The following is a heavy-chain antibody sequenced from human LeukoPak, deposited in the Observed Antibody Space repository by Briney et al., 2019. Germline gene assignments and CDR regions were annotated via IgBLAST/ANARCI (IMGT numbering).Heavy chain of an antibody. D-gene: IGHD5-18*01. CDR3: ARGLPETRIQLWLKGRWFDP. J-gene: IGHJ5*02. CDR1: GYTFTSYD. CDR2: MNPNSGNT. Sequence: SSVEVSCRASGYTFTSYDINWVRQATGQGLEWMGWMNPNSGNTGYAQKFQGRVTMTRNTSISTAYMELSSLRSEDTAVSYCARGLPETRIQLWLKGRWFDPWGQGTLVTVSS. V-gene: IGHV1-8*01.